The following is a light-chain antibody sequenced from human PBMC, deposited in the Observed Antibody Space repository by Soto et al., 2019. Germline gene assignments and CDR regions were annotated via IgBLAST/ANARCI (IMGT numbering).Light chain of an antibody. Sequence: EIVMTQSPATLSVSPGERVTLSCRASQSVSSNFAWYQQKPGQSPRLLINGASTRATGIPARFSGNGSGTEFTLTISSLQSEDFAVYFRQQYNDWPPTFGQGTRVEFK. CDR2: GAS. CDR1: QSVSSN. J-gene: IGKJ1*01. V-gene: IGKV3-15*01. CDR3: QQYNDWPPT.